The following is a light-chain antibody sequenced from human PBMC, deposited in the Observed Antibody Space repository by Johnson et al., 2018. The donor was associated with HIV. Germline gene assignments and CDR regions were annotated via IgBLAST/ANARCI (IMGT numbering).Light chain of an antibody. Sequence: QAVLTQPPSVSAAPGQKVTISCSGSSSNIGNNYVSWYQQLPGTAPKLVIYDNNKRPSGIPDRFSGSKSGTSATLGITGLQTWDEADYYCGTWDSSLTPYVCGTGTNVTVL. V-gene: IGLV1-51*01. CDR2: DNN. CDR3: GTWDSSLTPYV. CDR1: SSNIGNNY. J-gene: IGLJ1*01.